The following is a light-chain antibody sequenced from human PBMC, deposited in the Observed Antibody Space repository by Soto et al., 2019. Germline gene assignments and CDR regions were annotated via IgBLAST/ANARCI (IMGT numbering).Light chain of an antibody. CDR2: DVT. Sequence: QSALTQPASVSGSPGQSITISCTGTSSDIGDYDYVSWYQHLPGKAPKLLIFDVTHRPSGVSDRFSGSKSGNTASLTISGVRAEDEAEYYCCFYTGLGLDVVFGGGTKVTVL. J-gene: IGLJ2*01. V-gene: IGLV2-14*01. CDR3: CFYTGLGLDVV. CDR1: SSDIGDYDY.